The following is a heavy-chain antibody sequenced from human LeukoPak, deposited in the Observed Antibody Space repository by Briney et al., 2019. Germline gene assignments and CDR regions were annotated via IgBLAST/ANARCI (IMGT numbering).Heavy chain of an antibody. Sequence: GGSLRLSCAASGFTFSSYATSWVRQAPGKGLEWVSAISGSGGSTYYPDSVKGRFTISRDNSKNTLYLQMNSLRAEDTAVYYCAKPPPGFRTERITMIVAFDYWGQGTLVTVSS. CDR2: ISGSGGST. CDR3: AKPPPGFRTERITMIVAFDY. D-gene: IGHD3-22*01. V-gene: IGHV3-23*01. CDR1: GFTFSSYA. J-gene: IGHJ4*02.